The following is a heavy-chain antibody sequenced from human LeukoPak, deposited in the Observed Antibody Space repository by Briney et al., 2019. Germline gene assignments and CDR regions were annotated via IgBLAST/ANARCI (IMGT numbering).Heavy chain of an antibody. J-gene: IGHJ4*02. CDR2: INPNSGDT. CDR3: ARVLPSDY. Sequence: GASVKVSCKASGYTSTGYYIHWVRQAPGQGLEWMGWINPNSGDTNYAQNFQGRVTMTRDTSISTAYMELSRLRSDDTAVYYCARVLPSDYWGQGTLVTVSS. CDR1: GYTSTGYY. V-gene: IGHV1-2*02. D-gene: IGHD1-26*01.